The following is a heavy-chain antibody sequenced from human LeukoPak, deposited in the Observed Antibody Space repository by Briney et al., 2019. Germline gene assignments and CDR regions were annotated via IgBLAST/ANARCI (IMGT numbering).Heavy chain of an antibody. CDR2: IKQDATEK. D-gene: IGHD6-19*01. Sequence: GGSLRLSCAASGFTFSGFWMSWVRQAPGKGLEWVANIKQDATEKYYIDSVKGRFTISRDNDQNSLYLQMDSLRVEDTAVYYCARDKPRDSVAGSNFDYWGQGILVTVSS. J-gene: IGHJ4*02. V-gene: IGHV3-7*01. CDR1: GFTFSGFW. CDR3: ARDKPRDSVAGSNFDY.